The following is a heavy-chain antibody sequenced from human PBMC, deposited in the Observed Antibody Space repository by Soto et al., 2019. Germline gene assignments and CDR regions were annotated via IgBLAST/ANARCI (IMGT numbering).Heavy chain of an antibody. J-gene: IGHJ6*02. D-gene: IGHD6-13*01. Sequence: SETLSLTCTVSGVSITAGDYYWSWIRQDPGKGLEWIGYIFYSGGTSYNPSLERRVTISLDRSQNQFSLKLDSVTAEDTAVYYWARDRRFANSWSPGYAYTDGFDVRGQAKTVT. CDR1: GVSITAGDYY. V-gene: IGHV4-30-4*08. CDR3: ARDRRFANSWSPGYAYTDGFDV. CDR2: IFYSGGT.